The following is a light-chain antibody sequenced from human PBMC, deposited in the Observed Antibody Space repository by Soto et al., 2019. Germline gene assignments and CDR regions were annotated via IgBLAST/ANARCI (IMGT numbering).Light chain of an antibody. CDR1: QGIGSY. CDR2: TAS. Sequence: IQLTQSPSSLSASVGDRVTITCRASQGIGSYLAWYQQKPGEALKLLIFTASTLHSGVPSRFSGSGSGTDFTLTSSSRQAVDFATYYCQQLSTYPSTFGGGTKVDIK. CDR3: QQLSTYPST. V-gene: IGKV1-9*01. J-gene: IGKJ4*01.